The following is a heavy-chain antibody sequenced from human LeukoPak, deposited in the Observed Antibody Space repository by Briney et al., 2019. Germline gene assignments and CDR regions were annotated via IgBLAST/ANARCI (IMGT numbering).Heavy chain of an antibody. V-gene: IGHV3-11*01. CDR1: GFTFSDYY. Sequence: PGGSLRLSCAASGFTFSDYYMSWIRQAPGKGLEWVSYISSSGSTIYYADSVKGRFTISRDNAKNSLYLQMNSLRAEDMALYYCAKGLYSGSYLDYFDYWGQGTLVTVSS. D-gene: IGHD1-26*01. CDR3: AKGLYSGSYLDYFDY. CDR2: ISSSGSTI. J-gene: IGHJ4*02.